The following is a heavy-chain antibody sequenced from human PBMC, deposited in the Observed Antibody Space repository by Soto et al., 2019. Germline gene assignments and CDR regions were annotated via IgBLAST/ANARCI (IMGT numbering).Heavy chain of an antibody. V-gene: IGHV1-18*01. CDR1: GYTFTSYG. CDR2: ISAYNGNT. D-gene: IGHD3-3*01. Sequence: ASVKVSCKASGYTFTSYGISWVRQAPGQGLDWMGWISAYNGNTKYAQDLQGGVTMTTDTSTSTAYMELRSLRSAADTAVYYCARVFYYDFWSGPGAVDVWGQGTTVTVSS. J-gene: IGHJ6*02. CDR3: ARVFYYDFWSGPGAVDV.